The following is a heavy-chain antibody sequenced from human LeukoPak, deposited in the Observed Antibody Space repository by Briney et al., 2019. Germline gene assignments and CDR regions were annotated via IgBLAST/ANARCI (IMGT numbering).Heavy chain of an antibody. V-gene: IGHV3-23*01. Sequence: PRGSLRLSCAASGFTFSSYAMSWVRQAPGKGLEWVSAISGSGGSTYYADSVKGRFTISRDNSKNTLYLQMNSLRAEDTAVYYCAKDLGSSAVVRGVIGYWGQGTLVTVSS. D-gene: IGHD3-10*01. CDR3: AKDLGSSAVVRGVIGY. CDR2: ISGSGGST. J-gene: IGHJ4*02. CDR1: GFTFSSYA.